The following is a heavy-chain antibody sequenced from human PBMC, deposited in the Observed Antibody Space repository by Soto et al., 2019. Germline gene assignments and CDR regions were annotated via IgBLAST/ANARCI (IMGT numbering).Heavy chain of an antibody. Sequence: PSETLSLTCTVSGGSINSGDYYWTWVRQPPGKGLEWIGNIFHSGSTYYTPSLQSRVTISLDTSKNHFSLKLSSVTPADTAVYYCARDRYYGSGTYYNIYSGMDVWGQGTTVTVSS. V-gene: IGHV4-30-4*01. D-gene: IGHD3-10*01. CDR2: IFHSGST. CDR3: ARDRYYGSGTYYNIYSGMDV. CDR1: GGSINSGDYY. J-gene: IGHJ6*02.